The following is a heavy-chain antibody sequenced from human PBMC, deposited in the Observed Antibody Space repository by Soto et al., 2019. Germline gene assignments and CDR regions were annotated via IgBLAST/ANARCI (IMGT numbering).Heavy chain of an antibody. CDR3: AKDLTPRQLWPSSFDF. V-gene: IGHV3-23*01. Sequence: PGGSLRLSCVASGFTFSRFAMCWARQAPGKGLEWVSTISPPGGTTFYADSARGRFTISRDDSKNTLYLELNRLRAEDTAIYYCAKDLTPRQLWPSSFDFWGQGTLVTVSS. D-gene: IGHD3-16*01. CDR2: ISPPGGTT. CDR1: GFTFSRFA. J-gene: IGHJ4*02.